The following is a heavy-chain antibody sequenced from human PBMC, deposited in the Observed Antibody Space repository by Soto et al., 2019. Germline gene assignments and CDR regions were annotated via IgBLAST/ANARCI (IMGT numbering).Heavy chain of an antibody. CDR1: GFTFSSYA. D-gene: IGHD6-19*01. CDR2: ISYDGSNK. J-gene: IGHJ4*02. CDR3: ARGLLWALAVAGTLDY. Sequence: QPGGSLRLSCAASGFTFSSYAMHWVRQAPGKGLEWVAVISYDGSNKYYADSVKGRFTISRDNSKNTLYLQMNSLRAEDTAVYYCARGLLWALAVAGTLDYWGQGTLVTVSS. V-gene: IGHV3-30-3*01.